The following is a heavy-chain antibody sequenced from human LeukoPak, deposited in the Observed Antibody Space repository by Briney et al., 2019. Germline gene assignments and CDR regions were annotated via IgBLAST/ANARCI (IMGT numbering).Heavy chain of an antibody. Sequence: SETLSLTCNVSGGSIIGYYWSWIRQPPGKGLEWTASIYYRGSTNYNPSLKSRLTVSLDTSKNQFSLKLSSVTAADTAVYYCARHRGSNLNRSFDFWGQGALVTVSS. V-gene: IGHV4-59*08. CDR2: IYYRGST. D-gene: IGHD1-14*01. CDR3: ARHRGSNLNRSFDF. CDR1: GGSIIGYY. J-gene: IGHJ4*02.